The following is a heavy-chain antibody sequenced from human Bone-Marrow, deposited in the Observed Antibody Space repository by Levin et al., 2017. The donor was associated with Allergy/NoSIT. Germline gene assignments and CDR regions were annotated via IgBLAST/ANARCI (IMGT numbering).Heavy chain of an antibody. CDR1: VFTFGNYA. D-gene: IGHD6-19*01. V-gene: IGHV3-23*01. Sequence: LSGGSLRLSCAASVFTFGNYAMSWVRQVPGKGLEWVSSIGGSGSSSYYADSVKGRFTISRDNSKNTLYLQMNSLRDEDTAVYYCAKGVDRNGWQRPSNWFDPWGQGTLVTVSS. CDR3: AKGVDRNGWQRPSNWFDP. CDR2: IGGSGSSS. J-gene: IGHJ5*02.